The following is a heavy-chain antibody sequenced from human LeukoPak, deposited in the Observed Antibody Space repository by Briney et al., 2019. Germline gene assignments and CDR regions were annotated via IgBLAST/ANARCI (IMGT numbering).Heavy chain of an antibody. V-gene: IGHV3-30*18. Sequence: GGSLRLTCAASGFTFSSYGMHWVRQAPGKGLEWVAVISYDGSNKYYADSVKGRFTISRDNSKNTLYLQMNSLRAEDTAVYYCAKGGPLFPGYFDYWGQGTLVTVSS. CDR1: GFTFSSYG. CDR2: ISYDGSNK. CDR3: AKGGPLFPGYFDY. D-gene: IGHD2-21*01. J-gene: IGHJ4*02.